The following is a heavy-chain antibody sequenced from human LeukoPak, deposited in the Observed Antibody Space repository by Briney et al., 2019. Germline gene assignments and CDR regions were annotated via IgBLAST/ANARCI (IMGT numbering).Heavy chain of an antibody. CDR2: IYYSGST. Sequence: PSETLSLTCTVSGGSISSYYWSWIRQPPGKGLEWIGYIYYSGSTNYNPSLKSRVTISVDTSKNQFSLKLSSVTAADTAVYYCAREAPFTQYYFDYWGQGTLVTVSS. J-gene: IGHJ4*02. V-gene: IGHV4-59*01. D-gene: IGHD2/OR15-2a*01. CDR3: AREAPFTQYYFDY. CDR1: GGSISSYY.